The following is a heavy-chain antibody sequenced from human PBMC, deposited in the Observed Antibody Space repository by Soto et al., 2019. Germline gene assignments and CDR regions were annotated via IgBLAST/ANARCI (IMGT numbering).Heavy chain of an antibody. J-gene: IGHJ6*02. D-gene: IGHD2-15*01. Sequence: GGSLRLSCTASGFTFGDYAMSWVRQAPGKGLEWVGFIRSKAYGGTTEYAASVKGRFTIPRDDSKSIAYLQMNSLKTEDTAVYYCTRAPRGYYYGMDVWGQGTTVTVSS. CDR3: TRAPRGYYYGMDV. V-gene: IGHV3-49*04. CDR2: IRSKAYGGTT. CDR1: GFTFGDYA.